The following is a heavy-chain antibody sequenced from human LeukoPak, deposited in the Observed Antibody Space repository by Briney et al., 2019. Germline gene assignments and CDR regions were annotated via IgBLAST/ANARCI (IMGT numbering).Heavy chain of an antibody. V-gene: IGHV3-11*06. Sequence: PGGSLRLSCAVSGFTFSDHYMSWIRQAPRKGLEWVSYISTTSSYTDYADSLRGRFTISRDNAKNSLYLQMNSLRAEDTAVYYCARGHYGLDVWGQGTTVTVSS. CDR3: ARGHYGLDV. CDR2: ISTTSSYT. J-gene: IGHJ6*02. CDR1: GFTFSDHY.